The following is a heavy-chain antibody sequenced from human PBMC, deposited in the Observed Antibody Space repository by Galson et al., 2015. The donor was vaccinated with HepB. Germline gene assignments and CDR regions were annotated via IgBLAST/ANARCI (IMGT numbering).Heavy chain of an antibody. Sequence: SLRLSCAASGFTFSSSAMNWVRQAPGKGLEWVSAISGGGGSTYYADSVKGRFTISRDNSKSTLYLQMNSLRAEDTAVYYCAKDQIVHVGEMDVWGQGTTVTVSS. D-gene: IGHD2-15*01. CDR2: ISGGGGST. CDR1: GFTFSSSA. J-gene: IGHJ6*02. CDR3: AKDQIVHVGEMDV. V-gene: IGHV3-23*01.